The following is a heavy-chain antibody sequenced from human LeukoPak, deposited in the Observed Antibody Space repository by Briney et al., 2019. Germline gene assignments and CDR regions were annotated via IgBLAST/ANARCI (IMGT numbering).Heavy chain of an antibody. CDR2: LYYSGST. CDR3: ARRSITGTTVDY. CDR1: GGSIGSRSCY. J-gene: IGHJ4*02. Sequence: PSETLSLTCTVSGGSIGSRSCYWGWIRQPPGKGLEWIGSLYYSGSTYYNPSLKSRVTISVDTSKNQFSLKLNSVTAADTAVYYCARRSITGTTVDYWGQGTLVTVSS. D-gene: IGHD1-7*01. V-gene: IGHV4-39*01.